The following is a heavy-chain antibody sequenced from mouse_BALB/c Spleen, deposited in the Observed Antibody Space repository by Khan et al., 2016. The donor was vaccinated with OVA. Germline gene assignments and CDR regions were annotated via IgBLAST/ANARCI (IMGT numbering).Heavy chain of an antibody. Sequence: EVKLEESGGGLVQPGGSMKLSCVASGFTFSSYWMSWVRQSPEKGLEWVAEIRLKSDNYATHYAVSVQGKFNISRDDSKSRLYLQMNSLRAEDTGIYYCTARAYAMDYWGQGTSVTVSS. CDR1: GFTFSSYW. D-gene: IGHD3-3*01. V-gene: IGHV6-3*01. J-gene: IGHJ4*01. CDR2: IRLKSDNYAT. CDR3: TARAYAMDY.